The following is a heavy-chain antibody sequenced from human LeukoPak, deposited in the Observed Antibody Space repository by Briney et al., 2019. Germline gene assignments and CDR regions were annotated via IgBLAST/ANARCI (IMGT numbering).Heavy chain of an antibody. CDR3: ARHSSSGWYAEYFQH. CDR2: IYYSGST. D-gene: IGHD6-19*01. V-gene: IGHV4-59*08. CDR1: GGSISSYY. Sequence: PSETLSLTCTVPGGSISSYYWSWIRQPPGKGLEWIGYIYYSGSTNYNPSLKSRVTISVDTSKNQFSLKLSSVTAADTAVYYCARHSSSGWYAEYFQHWGQGTLVTVSS. J-gene: IGHJ1*01.